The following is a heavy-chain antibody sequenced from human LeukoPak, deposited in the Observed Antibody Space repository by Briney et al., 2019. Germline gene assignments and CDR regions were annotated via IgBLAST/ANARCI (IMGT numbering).Heavy chain of an antibody. CDR2: IWYDGSNK. J-gene: IGHJ4*02. CDR1: GFTFSSYG. V-gene: IGHV3-33*01. Sequence: GRSLRLSCAASGFTFSSYGMHWLRQAPGKALEWVAVIWYDGSNKYYADSVKGRFTISRDNSKNTLYLQMNSLRAEDTAVYYCAREGVGPFDYWGQGTLVTVSS. CDR3: AREGVGPFDY.